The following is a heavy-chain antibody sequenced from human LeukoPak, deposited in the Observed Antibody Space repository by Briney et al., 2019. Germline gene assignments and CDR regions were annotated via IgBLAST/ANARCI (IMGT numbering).Heavy chain of an antibody. CDR2: INPNSGGT. Sequence: ASVKVSCKASGYTFTGYYMNWVRQAPGQGLEWMGWINPNSGGTNYAQKFQGRVTMTRDTSISTAYMELSRLRSDDTAVYYCASDPYYYGSGSYYNLVYWGRGTLVTVSS. J-gene: IGHJ4*02. CDR1: GYTFTGYY. V-gene: IGHV1-2*02. D-gene: IGHD3-10*01. CDR3: ASDPYYYGSGSYYNLVY.